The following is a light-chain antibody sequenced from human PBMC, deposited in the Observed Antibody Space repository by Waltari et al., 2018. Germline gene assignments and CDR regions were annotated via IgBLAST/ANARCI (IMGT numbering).Light chain of an antibody. V-gene: IGLV3-25*03. CDR1: ALANQP. J-gene: IGLJ3*02. CDR2: KDI. Sequence: SYELTQPPSVSVSPGQTARITRSADALANQPASWFQQKAGQAPLLGIYKDIERPSGVSERFSGSSSGTTVTLTINGVQAEDEADYYCQSTDRSGDSWVFAGGTKLTVL. CDR3: QSTDRSGDSWV.